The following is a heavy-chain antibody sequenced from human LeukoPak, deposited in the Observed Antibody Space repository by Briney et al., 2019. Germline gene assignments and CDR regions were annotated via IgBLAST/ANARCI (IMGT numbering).Heavy chain of an antibody. CDR2: IIPTFGTA. J-gene: IGHJ4*02. Sequence: SVKVSCKASGGTFSSYAISWVRQAPGQGLEWMGGIIPTFGTANYEQKFQGRVTITTDESTSTAYMELSSLRSEDTAVYYCARGGNSGTFDYWGQGTLVTVSS. CDR1: GGTFSSYA. CDR3: ARGGNSGTFDY. D-gene: IGHD4-23*01. V-gene: IGHV1-69*05.